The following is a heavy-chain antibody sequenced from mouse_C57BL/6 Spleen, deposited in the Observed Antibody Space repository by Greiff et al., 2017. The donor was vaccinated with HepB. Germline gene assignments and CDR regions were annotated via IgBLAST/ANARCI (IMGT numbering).Heavy chain of an antibody. D-gene: IGHD1-1*01. Sequence: VQLKQPGAELVKPGASVKLSCKASGYTFTSYWMQWVKQRPGQGLEWIGEIDPSDSYTNYNQKFKGKATLTVDTSSSTAYMQLSSLTSEDSAVYYCARWGYGSSYGFAYWGQGTLVTVSA. CDR3: ARWGYGSSYGFAY. V-gene: IGHV1-50*01. CDR2: IDPSDSYT. J-gene: IGHJ3*01. CDR1: GYTFTSYW.